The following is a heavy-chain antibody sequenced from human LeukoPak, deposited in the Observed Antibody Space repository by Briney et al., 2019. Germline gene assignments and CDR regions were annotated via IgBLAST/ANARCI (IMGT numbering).Heavy chain of an antibody. CDR3: ARDPGSGSYYTATYYFDY. Sequence: PGGSLRLSCAASGFTFSSYAMHWVRQAPGKGVEWVAVISYDGSNKYYADSVKGRFTISRDNSKNTLYLQMNSLRAEDTAVYYCARDPGSGSYYTATYYFDYWGQGTLVTVSS. V-gene: IGHV3-30-3*01. J-gene: IGHJ4*02. CDR2: ISYDGSNK. CDR1: GFTFSSYA. D-gene: IGHD3-10*01.